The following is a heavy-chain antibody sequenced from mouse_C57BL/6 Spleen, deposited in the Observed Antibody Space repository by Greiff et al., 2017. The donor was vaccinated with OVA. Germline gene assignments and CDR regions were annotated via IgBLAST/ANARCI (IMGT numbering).Heavy chain of an antibody. J-gene: IGHJ1*03. CDR2: IRLKSDNYAT. CDR1: GFTFSNYW. CDR3: TGAYHEDWYCDV. V-gene: IGHV6-3*01. Sequence: EVKLVESGGGLVQPGGSMKLSCVASGFTFSNYWMTWVRQSPEKGLEWVAQIRLKSDNYATHYAESVKGRFTISRDDSKSSVYMQMNNLRAEDTGIYYCTGAYHEDWYCDVWGTGTTVTVSS. D-gene: IGHD2-10*01.